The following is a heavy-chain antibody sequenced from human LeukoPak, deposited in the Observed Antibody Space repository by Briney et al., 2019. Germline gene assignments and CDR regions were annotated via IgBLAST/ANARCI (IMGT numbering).Heavy chain of an antibody. CDR2: IKPDGGQK. J-gene: IGHJ4*02. CDR1: GFSFSTYW. D-gene: IGHD3-16*02. V-gene: IGHV3-7*01. CDR3: ASSKVWESYRYFHY. Sequence: GGSLRLYCAASGFSFSTYWMSWVRQVPGKGLEWVANIKPDGGQKDYVDSVKDRFTISRDNAKNPVFLQMNNLRVEDTAVYYCASSKVWESYRYFHYWGQGSLVTVS.